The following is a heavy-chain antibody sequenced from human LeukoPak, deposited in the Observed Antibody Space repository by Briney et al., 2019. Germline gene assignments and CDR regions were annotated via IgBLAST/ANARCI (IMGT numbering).Heavy chain of an antibody. V-gene: IGHV1-24*01. Sequence: ASVKVSCKVSGYTLTYLSIHWVRQAPGKGLEWVGGVSPEDGETTYAQKFQGRVTMTEDTSTGTAYMELNNLRFEDTAVYYCATVWVYCSSTSCSFDPWGQGTLVTVSS. J-gene: IGHJ5*02. CDR3: ATVWVYCSSTSCSFDP. D-gene: IGHD2-2*01. CDR2: VSPEDGET. CDR1: GYTLTYLS.